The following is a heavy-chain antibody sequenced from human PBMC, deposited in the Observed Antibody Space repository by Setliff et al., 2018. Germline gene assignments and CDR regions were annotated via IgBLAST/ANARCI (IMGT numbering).Heavy chain of an antibody. Sequence: GGSLRLSCAASESTFSSFGMHWVRQAPGKGLEWVGFIRYDGSYEYYADSVQGRFTISRDNSKNTLYLQMNSLRADDTAMYYCARDLFRNSGGLYCWGQGTLVTVSS. D-gene: IGHD1-7*01. CDR3: ARDLFRNSGGLYC. V-gene: IGHV3-30*02. CDR1: ESTFSSFG. J-gene: IGHJ4*02. CDR2: IRYDGSYE.